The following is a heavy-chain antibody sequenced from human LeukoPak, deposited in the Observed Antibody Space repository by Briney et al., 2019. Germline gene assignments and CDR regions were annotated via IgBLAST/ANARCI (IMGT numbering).Heavy chain of an antibody. CDR3: ARGYCTSSSCYNDY. V-gene: IGHV3-30*04. Sequence: SGRSPRLSCVTSGFTFSTYAFHWVRQAPGKGLEWVATMSFDVNNKYYADSVRGRFTISRDNSKNTLYLQMNSLRAEDTAVYSCARGYCTSSSCYNDYWGQGTLVTVSS. D-gene: IGHD2-2*02. CDR2: MSFDVNNK. J-gene: IGHJ4*02. CDR1: GFTFSTYA.